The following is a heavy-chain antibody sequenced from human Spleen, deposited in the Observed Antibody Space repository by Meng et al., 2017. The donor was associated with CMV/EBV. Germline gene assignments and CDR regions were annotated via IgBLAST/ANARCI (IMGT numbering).Heavy chain of an antibody. D-gene: IGHD3-16*01. CDR1: GFTVSSSY. CDR2: IYRGGST. Sequence: GESLKISCATSGFTVSSSYMSWVRQAPGKGLEWVSVIYRGGSTYYADSLKGRFTISRDNSKNTVYLQMNSLRAEDTAVYYCARARGGYGDYYYYGMDVWGQGTTVTVSS. V-gene: IGHV3-53*01. J-gene: IGHJ6*02. CDR3: ARARGGYGDYYYYGMDV.